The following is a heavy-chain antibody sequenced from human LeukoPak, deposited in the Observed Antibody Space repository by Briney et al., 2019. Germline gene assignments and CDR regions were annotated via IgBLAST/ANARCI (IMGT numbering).Heavy chain of an antibody. D-gene: IGHD2-15*01. CDR3: AKFSQRYCSGGSCYSGKEYYFDY. J-gene: IGHJ4*02. Sequence: GGSLRLSCAASGFTFSSYAMSWVRQAPGKGLEWVSAISGSGGSTYYADSVKGRFTISRDNSKNTLYLQMNSLRAEDTAVYYCAKFSQRYCSGGSCYSGKEYYFDYWGQGTLVTVS. CDR2: ISGSGGST. V-gene: IGHV3-23*01. CDR1: GFTFSSYA.